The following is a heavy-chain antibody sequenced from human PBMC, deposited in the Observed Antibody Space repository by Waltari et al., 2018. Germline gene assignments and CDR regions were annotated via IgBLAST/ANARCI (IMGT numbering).Heavy chain of an antibody. Sequence: QVQLQQWGAGRLKPSEPLSLTCAVYGGSFSVYYWSWIRKPPGKGLEWIGEINHSGSTNYNPSLKSRVTISVDTSKNQFSLKLSSVTAADTAVYYCARVRGRPAYYGMDVWGQGTTVTVSS. CDR2: INHSGST. CDR3: ARVRGRPAYYGMDV. J-gene: IGHJ6*02. CDR1: GGSFSVYY. V-gene: IGHV4-34*01. D-gene: IGHD6-6*01.